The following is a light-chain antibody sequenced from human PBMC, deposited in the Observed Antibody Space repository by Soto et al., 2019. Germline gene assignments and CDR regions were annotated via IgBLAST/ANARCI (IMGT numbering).Light chain of an antibody. J-gene: IGKJ4*01. CDR2: AAS. V-gene: IGKV1-39*01. CDR1: QTITTY. CDR3: QQIYSASLT. Sequence: DIQMTQSPSSLFASGGDSVTITCRASQTITTYLNWYRQKPGKAPKLLIYAASSLQSGVPSRFSGSGSETEFTLTLSSLQPKDVATYFCQQIYSASLTFGGGTKVEIK.